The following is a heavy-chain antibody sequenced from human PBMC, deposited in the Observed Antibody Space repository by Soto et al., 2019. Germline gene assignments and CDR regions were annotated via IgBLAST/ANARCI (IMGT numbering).Heavy chain of an antibody. Sequence: QVQLQESGPGLVKPSETLSLTCSVAGGFISSSPYYWAWIRQPPGKGLEWIGSIYYSGNTYYNPSLKSRVTISVDTSNNQFSLQLTSVTAADTAVYHCATTWVGDHQVHNNGYYYFDYWGQGALVTVSS. D-gene: IGHD3-22*01. CDR3: ATTWVGDHQVHNNGYYYFDY. J-gene: IGHJ4*02. CDR1: GGFISSSPYY. V-gene: IGHV4-39*01. CDR2: IYYSGNT.